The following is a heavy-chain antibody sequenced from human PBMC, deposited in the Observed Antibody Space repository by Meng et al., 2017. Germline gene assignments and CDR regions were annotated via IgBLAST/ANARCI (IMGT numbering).Heavy chain of an antibody. CDR3: ARRVAVAGNTSRVRWFDP. V-gene: IGHV1-2*02. CDR1: GYTFTDYY. D-gene: IGHD6-19*01. J-gene: IGHJ5*02. CDR2: INPHSGGT. Sequence: QVERGQSGAEVKKPGASVKVSCKASGYTFTDYYLHWVRQAPGQGLEWMGWINPHSGGTYFAQNFQGRVTLTSDTSISTAYMELSRLRSDDTAMYYCARRVAVAGNTSRVRWFDPWGQGTLVTVSS.